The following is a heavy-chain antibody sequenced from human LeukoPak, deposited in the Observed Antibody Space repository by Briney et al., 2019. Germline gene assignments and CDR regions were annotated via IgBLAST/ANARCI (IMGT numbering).Heavy chain of an antibody. D-gene: IGHD6-19*01. CDR3: ARVLAVAGTSLRY. Sequence: GASVKVSCKASGYTFTGYYMHWVRQAPGQGLEWMGWNNPNSGGTNYAHKFQGRVTMTRDTSISTAYMELSRLRTDDTAVYYCARVLAVAGTSLRYWGQGTLVTVSS. CDR1: GYTFTGYY. J-gene: IGHJ4*02. CDR2: NNPNSGGT. V-gene: IGHV1-2*02.